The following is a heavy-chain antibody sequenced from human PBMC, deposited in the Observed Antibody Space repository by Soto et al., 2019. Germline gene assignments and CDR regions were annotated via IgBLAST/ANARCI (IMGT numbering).Heavy chain of an antibody. CDR3: ARSQGSSTSLELYYYYYYSMDV. D-gene: IGHD2-2*01. V-gene: IGHV1-69*01. CDR2: IIPISETT. J-gene: IGHJ6*02. Sequence: QVQLVQSGAEVKKPGSSVKVSCKASGGTFSSYAISWVRQAPGQGLEWMGGIIPISETTNYAQKFQGRVTITADESKSTAYMELSSLRSEDTAVYYCARSQGSSTSLELYYYYYYSMDVWGQGTTVTVSS. CDR1: GGTFSSYA.